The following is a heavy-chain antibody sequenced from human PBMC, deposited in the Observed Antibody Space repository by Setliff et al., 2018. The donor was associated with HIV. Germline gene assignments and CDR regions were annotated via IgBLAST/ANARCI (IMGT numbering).Heavy chain of an antibody. CDR3: ARRVPPIPSGDLDY. J-gene: IGHJ4*02. CDR1: GYTFTDYY. D-gene: IGHD4-17*01. CDR2: INPNSSDT. V-gene: IGHV1-2*02. Sequence: GASVKVSCKASGYTFTDYYIHWVRQAPGQGLEWMGWINPNSSDTNYAQKFQGRVTMTRDTSISTAYMDLSRLRSDDTAVYYCARRVPPIPSGDLDYWGQGTLGTSPQ.